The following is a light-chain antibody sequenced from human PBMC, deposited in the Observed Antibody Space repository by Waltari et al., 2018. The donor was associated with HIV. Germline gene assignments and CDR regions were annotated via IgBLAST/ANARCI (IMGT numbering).Light chain of an antibody. J-gene: IGLJ1*01. Sequence: QSALTQPASVSGSPGQSITISCTGTSSDVGGYNYVSWYQQHPGKAPKLMIYDVSNRSSGVSNRFSGSKSGNTASLTISGLQAEDEAEYYCSSYTSSSPYAFGTGTKVTVL. CDR1: SSDVGGYNY. V-gene: IGLV2-14*03. CDR2: DVS. CDR3: SSYTSSSPYA.